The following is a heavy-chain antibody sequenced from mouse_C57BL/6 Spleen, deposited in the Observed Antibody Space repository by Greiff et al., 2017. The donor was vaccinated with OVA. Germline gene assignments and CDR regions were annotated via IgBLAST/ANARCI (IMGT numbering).Heavy chain of an antibody. CDR2: IRNKANGYTT. CDR3: ARSHYGSSYGYAMDY. V-gene: IGHV7-3*01. Sequence: EVKVVESGGGLVQPGGSLSLSCAASGFTFTDYYMSWVRQPPGKALEWLGFIRNKANGYTTEYSASVKGRFTISRDNSQSILYLQMNALRAEDSSTYYCARSHYGSSYGYAMDYWGQGTSVTVSS. CDR1: GFTFTDYY. J-gene: IGHJ4*01. D-gene: IGHD1-1*01.